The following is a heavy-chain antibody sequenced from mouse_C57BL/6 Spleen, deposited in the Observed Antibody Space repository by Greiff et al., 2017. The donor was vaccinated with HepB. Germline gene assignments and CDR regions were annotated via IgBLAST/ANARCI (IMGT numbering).Heavy chain of an antibody. CDR2: IYPRSGNT. CDR3: ARGIPFYYGSKGNYFDY. V-gene: IGHV1-81*01. D-gene: IGHD1-1*01. CDR1: GYTFTSYG. Sequence: QVQLQQSGAELARPGASVKLSCKASGYTFTSYGISWVKQRTGQGLEWIGEIYPRSGNTYYNEKFKGKATLTADKSSSTAYMELRSLTSEDSAVYFCARGIPFYYGSKGNYFDYWGQGTTLTVSS. J-gene: IGHJ2*01.